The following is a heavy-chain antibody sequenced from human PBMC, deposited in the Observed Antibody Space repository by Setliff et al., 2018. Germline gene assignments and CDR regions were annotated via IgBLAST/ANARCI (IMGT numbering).Heavy chain of an antibody. Sequence: ASVKVSCKTSGYSFASYGVSWVRQAPGQGLEWMGWISGYNGDTNYAPEFQGRVTMTTYTSTSTGYMELRRLRSDDTAVYYCARDRPTVVIAAAKASFDHWGQGTLVTVS. J-gene: IGHJ5*02. CDR1: GYSFASYG. CDR3: ARDRPTVVIAAAKASFDH. D-gene: IGHD2-2*01. V-gene: IGHV1-18*01. CDR2: ISGYNGDT.